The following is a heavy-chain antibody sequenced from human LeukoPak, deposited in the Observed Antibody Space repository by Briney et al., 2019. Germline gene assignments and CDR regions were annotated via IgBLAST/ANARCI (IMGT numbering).Heavy chain of an antibody. CDR1: GYTFTGYY. D-gene: IGHD2-2*01. V-gene: IGHV1-2*02. CDR2: INPNSGGT. J-gene: IGHJ6*03. Sequence: ASVKVSCKASGYTFTGYYMHWVRQAPGQGLEWMGWINPNSGGTNYAQKFQGRVTMTRDTSISTAYMELSRLRSDDTAVYYCARDKVPAAISYYYYYYMDVWGKGTTVTVSS. CDR3: ARDKVPAAISYYYYYYMDV.